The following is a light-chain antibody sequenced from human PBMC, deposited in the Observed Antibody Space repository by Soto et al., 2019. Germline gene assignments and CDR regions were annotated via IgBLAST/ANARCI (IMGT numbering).Light chain of an antibody. CDR2: AAS. CDR3: LQDYNCPWT. Sequence: AIQMTQSPSSLSASVGDRVTITCRASQGIRNDLGWYQQKPGKAPQLLIYAASSLQSGVPSRFSCSGSGTDLTLTISSLQPEDFATYYCLQDYNCPWTFGQGTKVEIK. V-gene: IGKV1-6*01. CDR1: QGIRND. J-gene: IGKJ1*01.